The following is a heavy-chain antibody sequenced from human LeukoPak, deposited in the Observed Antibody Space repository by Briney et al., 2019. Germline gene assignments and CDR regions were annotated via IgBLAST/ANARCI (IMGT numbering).Heavy chain of an antibody. Sequence: SETLSPTCAVYGGSFSGYYWSWIRQPPGKGLEWIGEINHSGSTNYNPSLKSRVTISVDTSKNQFSLKLSSVTAADTAVYYCARGHSSSWLGGWFDPWGQGTLVTVSS. CDR3: ARGHSSSWLGGWFDP. V-gene: IGHV4-34*01. CDR2: INHSGST. D-gene: IGHD6-13*01. J-gene: IGHJ5*02. CDR1: GGSFSGYY.